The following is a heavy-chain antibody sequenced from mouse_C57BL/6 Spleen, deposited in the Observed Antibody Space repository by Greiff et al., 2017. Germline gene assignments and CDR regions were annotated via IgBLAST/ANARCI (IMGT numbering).Heavy chain of an antibody. J-gene: IGHJ1*03. CDR2: ISDGGSYT. Sequence: EVKLVESGGGLVKPGGSLKLSCAASGFTFSSYAMSWVRQTPEKRLEWVATISDGGSYTYYPDNVKGRFTISRDNAKNNLYLQMSHLKSEDTAMYYCASRSTMVTTGYFDVWGTGTTVTVSS. CDR3: ASRSTMVTTGYFDV. D-gene: IGHD2-2*01. CDR1: GFTFSSYA. V-gene: IGHV5-4*03.